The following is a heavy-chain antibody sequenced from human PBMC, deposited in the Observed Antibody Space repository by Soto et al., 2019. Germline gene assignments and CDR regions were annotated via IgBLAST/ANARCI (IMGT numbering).Heavy chain of an antibody. D-gene: IGHD3-10*01. J-gene: IGHJ4*02. CDR2: IKSKTDGGTT. CDR3: TTESVRYYSGSGLKNQFDY. V-gene: IGHV3-15*01. CDR1: GFTFSNAW. Sequence: EVQLVESGGGLVKPGGSLRLSCAASGFTFSNAWMSWVRQAPGKGLEWVGRIKSKTDGGTTDYAAPVKGRFTIPRDDSKNTLYLQVTSLKPDYTAVYYCTTESVRYYSGSGLKNQFDYWGQGPLVTVSS.